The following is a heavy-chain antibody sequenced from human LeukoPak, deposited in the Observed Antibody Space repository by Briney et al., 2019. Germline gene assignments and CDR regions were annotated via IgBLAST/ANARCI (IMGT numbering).Heavy chain of an antibody. CDR3: ARGQPWYYYDSSGYYYYY. D-gene: IGHD3-22*01. CDR2: INHSGST. CDR1: SGSFSGYY. Sequence: SETLSLTCAVYSGSFSGYYWSWLRQPPGKGLEWIGEINHSGSTNYNPSLKSRVTISVDTSKNQFSLKLSSVTAADTAVYYCARGQPWYYYDSSGYYYYYWGQGTLVTVSS. J-gene: IGHJ4*02. V-gene: IGHV4-34*01.